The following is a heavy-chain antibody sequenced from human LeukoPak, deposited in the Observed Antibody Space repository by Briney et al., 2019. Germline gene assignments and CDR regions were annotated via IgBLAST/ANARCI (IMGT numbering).Heavy chain of an antibody. V-gene: IGHV4-59*01. Sequence: SETLSLTCTVSGGSISGYFWSWIRQPPGKGLEWIGYIHSSGSSNYNPSLKSRVTLSVATSKNQFSLKLSSVTAADTAVYYCAREVIDYVDIVTTTYFDYWGQGTLVTVSS. CDR1: GGSISGYF. D-gene: IGHD5-12*01. CDR2: IHSSGSS. CDR3: AREVIDYVDIVTTTYFDY. J-gene: IGHJ4*02.